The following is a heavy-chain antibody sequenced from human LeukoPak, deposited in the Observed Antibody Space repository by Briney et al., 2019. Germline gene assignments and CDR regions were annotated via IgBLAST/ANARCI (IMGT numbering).Heavy chain of an antibody. CDR3: AESLDTMIVIGNWYFDL. J-gene: IGHJ2*01. CDR2: ISASDGST. V-gene: IGHV3-23*01. D-gene: IGHD3-22*01. Sequence: GGSLRLSCATSGFVFNIYAMSWLRQAPGKGLEWVSDISASDGSTYYADSVKGRFTISRDSSKNTVFLKMNSLRAEDTAVYYCAESLDTMIVIGNWYFDLWGRGTLVTVSS. CDR1: GFVFNIYA.